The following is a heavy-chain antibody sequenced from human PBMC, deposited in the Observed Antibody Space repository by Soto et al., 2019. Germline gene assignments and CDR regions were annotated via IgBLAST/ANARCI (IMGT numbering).Heavy chain of an antibody. Sequence: SGCKVGEHYLDGVCQVPGPAMEWVGRIRNKANSYTTEYAAPVKGRYSISRDDSKNSLYLQMNSLQTEDTAVYYCTRGSSRFQDPFYF. V-gene: IGHV3-72*01. D-gene: IGHD6-13*01. CDR1: GCKVGEHY. CDR2: IRNKANSYTT. CDR3: TRGSSRFQDPFYF. J-gene: IGHJ1*01.